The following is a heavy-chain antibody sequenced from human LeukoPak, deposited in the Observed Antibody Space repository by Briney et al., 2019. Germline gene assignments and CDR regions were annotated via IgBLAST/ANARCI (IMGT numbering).Heavy chain of an antibody. CDR3: AKVPRDSDCY. D-gene: IGHD2-21*02. J-gene: IGHJ4*02. V-gene: IGHV3-7*01. Sequence: GGSLRLSCAVSGGTFSAYWMAWVRQSPGKGLEWVAEINEDGSVKYYVDSMKGRFTISRDNAKNSLYLQMNSLGAEDTAVYYCAKVPRDSDCYWGQGTLATV. CDR1: GGTFSAYW. CDR2: INEDGSVK.